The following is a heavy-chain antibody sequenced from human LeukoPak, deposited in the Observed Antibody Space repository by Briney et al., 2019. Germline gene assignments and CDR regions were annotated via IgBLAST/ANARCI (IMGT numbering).Heavy chain of an antibody. Sequence: ASVKVSCKASGYTFTGYYMHWVRQAPGQGLEWMGWINPNSGGTNCAQKFQGRVTMTRDTSISTAYMELSRLRSDDTAVYYCARDSHRDYYDSSGYHIWGQGTMVTVSS. V-gene: IGHV1-2*02. CDR2: INPNSGGT. D-gene: IGHD3-22*01. CDR3: ARDSHRDYYDSSGYHI. CDR1: GYTFTGYY. J-gene: IGHJ3*02.